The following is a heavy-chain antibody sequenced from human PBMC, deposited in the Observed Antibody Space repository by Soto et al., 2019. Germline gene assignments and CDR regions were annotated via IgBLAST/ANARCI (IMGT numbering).Heavy chain of an antibody. CDR2: IYYSGST. Sequence: SETLSLTCTVSGGSISSYYWSWIRQPPGKGLEWIGYIYYSGSTNYNPSLKSRVTISVDTSKNQFSLKLSSVTAADTAVYYCACAGDFTYYYGMDVWGQGTTVTVSS. D-gene: IGHD7-27*01. V-gene: IGHV4-59*01. CDR3: ACAGDFTYYYGMDV. J-gene: IGHJ6*02. CDR1: GGSISSYY.